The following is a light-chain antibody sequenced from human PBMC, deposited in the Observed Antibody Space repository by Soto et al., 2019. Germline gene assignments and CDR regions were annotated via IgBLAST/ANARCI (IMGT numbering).Light chain of an antibody. V-gene: IGKV3-20*01. CDR1: QSVRSNY. CDR3: QQYGSSPLT. Sequence: EIVLTQSPGTLSLSSGERATLSCRASQSVRSNYLAWYQQKPGQAPRLLIYGASSRATGIPDRFGGSGSGTDFTLTISRLEPEDFAVDYCQQYGSSPLTFGGGTKVEIK. J-gene: IGKJ4*01. CDR2: GAS.